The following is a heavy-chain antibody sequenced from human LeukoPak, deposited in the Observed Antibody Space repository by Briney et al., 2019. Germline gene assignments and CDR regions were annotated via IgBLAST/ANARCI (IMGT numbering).Heavy chain of an antibody. V-gene: IGHV1-69*05. D-gene: IGHD3-3*01. J-gene: IGHJ6*03. CDR1: GGTFSSYA. Sequence: SVKASCKASGGTFSSYAISWVRQAPGQGLEWMGGIIPIFGTANYAQKFQGRVTITTDESTSTAYMELSSLRSEDTAVYYCARMGGIWSGHFPYYYYYMDVWGKGTTVTVSS. CDR3: ARMGGIWSGHFPYYYYYMDV. CDR2: IIPIFGTA.